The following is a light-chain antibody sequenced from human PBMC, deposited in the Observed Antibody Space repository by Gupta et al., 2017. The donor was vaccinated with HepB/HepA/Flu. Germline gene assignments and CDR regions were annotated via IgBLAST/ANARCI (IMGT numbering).Light chain of an antibody. V-gene: IGKV1-39*01. CDR1: QSISSY. J-gene: IGKJ2*01. CDR2: AAS. CDR3: QQSYSTPYT. Sequence: DNQITQSSSSLSASVGDRVTITRRASQSISSYLDWYQQKPRKAPKLLIYAASSLQSGVPSRFSGSGSGTEFTLTISSLQPEDFAAYYCQQSYSTPYTFGQGTKLEI.